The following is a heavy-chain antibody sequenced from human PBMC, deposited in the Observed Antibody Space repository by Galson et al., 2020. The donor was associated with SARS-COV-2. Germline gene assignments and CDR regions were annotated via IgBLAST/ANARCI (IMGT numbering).Heavy chain of an antibody. CDR3: ARIDSSGCRGNY. J-gene: IGHJ4*02. V-gene: IGHV2-70*11. Sequence: ESGPPLVNPTQTLTLTCTFSGFSLRSSGMCVNWVRQHPGKALEWLARIDWDGDEYYSTSLKTRLTISKDTSKNQVVLTMTNMDPVDTATYFCARIDSSGCRGNYWGQGTLVTVSS. CDR1: GFSLRSSGMC. CDR2: IDWDGDE. D-gene: IGHD6-19*01.